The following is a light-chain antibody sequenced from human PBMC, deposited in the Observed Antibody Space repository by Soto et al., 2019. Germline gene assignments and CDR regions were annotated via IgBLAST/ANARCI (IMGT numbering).Light chain of an antibody. CDR2: DDS. V-gene: IGLV3-21*02. J-gene: IGLJ3*02. CDR3: QVWDSRSEHWV. Sequence: SYELTQSPSVSVAPGQTARITCGGNNIGSKSVHWYQQKPGQAPVAVVYDDSDRPSGIPERFSGSNSGNKATLTISRIEAGDEADFYCQVWDSRSEHWVFGGGTKLTVL. CDR1: NIGSKS.